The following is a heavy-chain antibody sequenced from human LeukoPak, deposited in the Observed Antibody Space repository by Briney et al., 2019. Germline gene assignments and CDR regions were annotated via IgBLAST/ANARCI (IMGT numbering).Heavy chain of an antibody. CDR1: GGSFSGYY. J-gene: IGHJ4*02. D-gene: IGHD6-13*01. CDR3: ARDAYSSSWQYYFDY. Sequence: SETLSLTCAVYGGSFSGYYWSWIRQPAGKGLEWIGRIYTSGSTNYNPSLKSRVTMSVDTSKNQFSLKLSSVTAADTAVYYCARDAYSSSWQYYFDYWGQGTLVTVPS. V-gene: IGHV4-4*07. CDR2: IYTSGST.